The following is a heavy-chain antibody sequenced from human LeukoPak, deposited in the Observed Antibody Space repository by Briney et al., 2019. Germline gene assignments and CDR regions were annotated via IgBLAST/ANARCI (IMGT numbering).Heavy chain of an antibody. Sequence: SGGSLRLSCAASGFTFSSYWMGWVRQAPGKGLEWVANIKQDGSEKYYVDSVKGRFTISRDNAKNSLYLQMNSLRAEDTAVYYCARGPAVAPFSDFDYWGQGTLVTVSS. CDR1: GFTFSSYW. V-gene: IGHV3-7*01. D-gene: IGHD6-19*01. J-gene: IGHJ4*02. CDR2: IKQDGSEK. CDR3: ARGPAVAPFSDFDY.